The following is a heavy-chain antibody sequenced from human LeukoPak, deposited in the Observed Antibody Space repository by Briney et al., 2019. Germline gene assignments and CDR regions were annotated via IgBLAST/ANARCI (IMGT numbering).Heavy chain of an antibody. CDR1: GFSVSYNY. CDR3: ARISGTLCFDL. D-gene: IGHD1-7*01. V-gene: IGHV3-66*01. J-gene: IGHJ4*02. Sequence: GGSLRLSCAASGFSVSYNYMSWLPQAPARGLEWVSVIYAGGDTYYADSVKGRFTISRDNSKNTVYLQMHSLRADDTAVYYCARISGTLCFDLWGLGTLVTVSS. CDR2: IYAGGDT.